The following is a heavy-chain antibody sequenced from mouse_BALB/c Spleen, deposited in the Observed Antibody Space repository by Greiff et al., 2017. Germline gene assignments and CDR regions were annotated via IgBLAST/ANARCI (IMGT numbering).Heavy chain of an antibody. D-gene: IGHD2-14*01. CDR1: GFTFSSFG. CDR3: ARWVRGETAMDY. J-gene: IGHJ4*01. Sequence: VQLKESGGGLVQPGGSRKLSCAASGFTFSSFGMHWVRQAPEKGLEWVAYISSGSSTIYYADTVKGRFTISRDNPKNTLFLQMTSLRSEDTAMYYCARWVRGETAMDYWGQGTSVTVSS. CDR2: ISSGSSTI. V-gene: IGHV5-17*02.